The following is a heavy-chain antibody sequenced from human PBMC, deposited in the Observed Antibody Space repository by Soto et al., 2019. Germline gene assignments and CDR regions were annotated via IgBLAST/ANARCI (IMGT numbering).Heavy chain of an antibody. CDR2: INYSGST. Sequence: QVQLQQWGSGLLKPSETLSLTCAVYGGSFSGYYWSWLRQPPGKGPEWIGEINYSGSTKYNPSLESRVTISVDTSKNQFSLKLNSVSAADTAVYYCARTGGMDVWSQGATVTVSS. CDR3: ARTGGMDV. J-gene: IGHJ6*02. V-gene: IGHV4-34*01. CDR1: GGSFSGYY.